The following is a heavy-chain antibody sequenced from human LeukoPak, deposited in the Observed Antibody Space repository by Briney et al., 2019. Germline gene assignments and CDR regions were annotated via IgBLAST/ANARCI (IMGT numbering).Heavy chain of an antibody. D-gene: IGHD1-26*01. CDR3: AREPAGTYYRFDP. J-gene: IGHJ5*02. V-gene: IGHV4-61*02. CDR1: GDSISSGDYY. CDR2: VFTRGTT. Sequence: SETLSLTCTVSGDSISSGDYYWSWIRQPAGKGLEFIGRVFTRGTTDPNPSFKGRVTISLDTSKNQFSLKLSSVTAADTAIYYCAREPAGTYYRFDPWGQGILVTVSS.